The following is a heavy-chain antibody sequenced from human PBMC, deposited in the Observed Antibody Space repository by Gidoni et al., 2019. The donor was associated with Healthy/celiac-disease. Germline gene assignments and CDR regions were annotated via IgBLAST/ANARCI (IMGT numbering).Heavy chain of an antibody. CDR1: GFTFSSYA. CDR3: AKGLSYRPLFDY. V-gene: IGHV3-23*01. J-gene: IGHJ4*02. CDR2: ISGGSGST. Sequence: ELQLLESGGGLVQPGGSLRLSCAASGFTFSSYAMSWVRQAPGKGLDGVSSISGGSGSTYYADSVKGRFTISRDNSKNTLYLQMNSLRAEDTAVYYCAKGLSYRPLFDYWGQGTLVTVSS. D-gene: IGHD3-16*02.